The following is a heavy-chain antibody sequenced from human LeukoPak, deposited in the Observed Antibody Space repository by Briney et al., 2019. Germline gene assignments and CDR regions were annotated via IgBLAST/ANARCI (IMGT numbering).Heavy chain of an antibody. J-gene: IGHJ4*02. D-gene: IGHD3-3*01. V-gene: IGHV3-23*01. CDR3: AKAPYDFWSGYYFDY. Sequence: PGGSLRLSCAASGFTFSSYSMNWVRQAPGKGLEWVSAISGSGGSTYYADSVKGRFTISRDNSKNTLYLQMNSLRAEDTAVYYCAKAPYDFWSGYYFDYWGQGTLVTVSS. CDR1: GFTFSSYS. CDR2: ISGSGGST.